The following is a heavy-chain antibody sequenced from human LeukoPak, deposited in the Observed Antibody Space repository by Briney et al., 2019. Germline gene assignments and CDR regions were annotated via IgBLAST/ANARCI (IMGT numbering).Heavy chain of an antibody. CDR2: ITTEGSDS. CDR1: GFAFSDYW. CDR3: ATSKDGLGDY. D-gene: IGHD3/OR15-3a*01. V-gene: IGHV3-74*01. J-gene: IGHJ4*02. Sequence: GWALRLSCEVSGFAFSDYWMSWVREAPGKGLQWGSRITTEGSDSGYADPVKGRFTVSRDNAKNTLYLQMNSLRVEDTAMYYCATSKDGLGDYWGRGTLVTVSS.